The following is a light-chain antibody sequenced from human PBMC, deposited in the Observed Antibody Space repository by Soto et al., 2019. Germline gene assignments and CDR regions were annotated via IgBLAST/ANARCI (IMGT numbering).Light chain of an antibody. J-gene: IGLJ1*01. CDR1: SSDVGGYTY. Sequence: QSVLTQPASVSGSPRQSITISCTGASSDVGGYTYVSWYQQHPGKAPKLMIYEVNNRPSGVSNRFSGSKSGNTASLTISGLQAEDEADYYCRSYTSSSTLYVFGAGTKVTVL. CDR3: RSYTSSSTLYV. V-gene: IGLV2-14*01. CDR2: EVN.